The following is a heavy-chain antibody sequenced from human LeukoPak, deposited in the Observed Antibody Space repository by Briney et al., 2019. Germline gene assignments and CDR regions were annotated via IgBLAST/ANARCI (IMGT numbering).Heavy chain of an antibody. CDR1: GFTLSTYA. CDR3: ARGDDSGYYDYFDY. V-gene: IGHV3-30*14. CDR2: ISYDGSNK. J-gene: IGHJ4*02. D-gene: IGHD5-12*01. Sequence: GGSLRLSCAASGFTLSTYAMHWVRQAPGKGLEWVAVISYDGSNKYYAASVKGRFTISRDFSKNTVFLHMNSLRAEDTAMYYCARGDDSGYYDYFDYWGQGALVTVSS.